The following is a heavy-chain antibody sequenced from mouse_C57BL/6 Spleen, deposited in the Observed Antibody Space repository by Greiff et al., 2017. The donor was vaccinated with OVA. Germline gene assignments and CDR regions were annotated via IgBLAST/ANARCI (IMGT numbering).Heavy chain of an antibody. D-gene: IGHD1-1*01. CDR1: GYTFTSYW. Sequence: QVQLQQPGAELVRPGSSVKLSCKASGYTFTSYWMHWVKQRPIQGLEWIGNIDPSDSETHYNQKFKDKATLTVDKSSSTAYMQLSSLTSEDSAVYYCARSLYGSSYEDWYFDVWGTGTTVTVS. CDR3: ARSLYGSSYEDWYFDV. CDR2: IDPSDSET. V-gene: IGHV1-52*01. J-gene: IGHJ1*03.